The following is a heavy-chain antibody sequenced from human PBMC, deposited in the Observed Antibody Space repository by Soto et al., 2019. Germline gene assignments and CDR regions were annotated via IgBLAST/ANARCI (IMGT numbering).Heavy chain of an antibody. D-gene: IGHD3-9*01. Sequence: QVQLVHSGGGVVQPGRSLRLSCAASGFTFGSYAMHWVRQAPGKGLEWVAVISHDGRNKDYVDSVKGRFTNSRDTSKNTLYLQMNSLRVEDTAVYYYAKATVYDILTGLVGDLDYWGAGTLVTGCS. CDR3: AKATVYDILTGLVGDLDY. V-gene: IGHV3-30*18. J-gene: IGHJ4*02. CDR2: ISHDGRNK. CDR1: GFTFGSYA.